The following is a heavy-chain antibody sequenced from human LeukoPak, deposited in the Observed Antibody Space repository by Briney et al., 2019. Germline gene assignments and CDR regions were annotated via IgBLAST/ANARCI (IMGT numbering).Heavy chain of an antibody. CDR3: TRELGYCTNGVCYRASYFDY. CDR1: GFTFGDYA. V-gene: IGHV3-49*04. CDR2: IRSKAYGGTT. D-gene: IGHD2-8*01. J-gene: IGHJ4*02. Sequence: GSLSLFCTASGFTFGDYAMSWVRQAPGKGLEWVSFIRSKAYGGTTEYAASVKGRFTISRDDSKSIAFLQMNSLKTEDTAVYYCTRELGYCTNGVCYRASYFDYWGQPPLGT.